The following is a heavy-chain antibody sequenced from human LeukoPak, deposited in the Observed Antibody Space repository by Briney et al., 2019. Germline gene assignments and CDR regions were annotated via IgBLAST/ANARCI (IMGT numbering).Heavy chain of an antibody. Sequence: PSETLSLTCAVYGGSFSDYYWSWIRQPPGKGLEWIGEINHSRSTNYNPSLKSRVTISVDTSKNQFSLKLSSVTAADTAVYYCARGGLGYCSSTSCPPGWFDPWGQGTLVTVSS. CDR2: INHSRST. CDR3: ARGGLGYCSSTSCPPGWFDP. V-gene: IGHV4-34*01. CDR1: GGSFSDYY. D-gene: IGHD2-2*01. J-gene: IGHJ5*02.